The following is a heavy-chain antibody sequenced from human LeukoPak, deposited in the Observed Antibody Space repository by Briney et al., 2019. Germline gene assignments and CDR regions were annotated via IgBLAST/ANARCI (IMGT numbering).Heavy chain of an antibody. V-gene: IGHV4-39*01. CDR3: ARHLKWELSLGSLWFDP. D-gene: IGHD1-26*01. CDR1: GGSISSSSYF. Sequence: SETLSLTCTVSGGSISSSSYFWGWIRQPPGKGLEWIGSIYYSGSTYYNSSLKSRVTISVDTSKNQFSLKLSSVTAADTAVYYCARHLKWELSLGSLWFDPWGQGTLVTVSS. CDR2: IYYSGST. J-gene: IGHJ5*02.